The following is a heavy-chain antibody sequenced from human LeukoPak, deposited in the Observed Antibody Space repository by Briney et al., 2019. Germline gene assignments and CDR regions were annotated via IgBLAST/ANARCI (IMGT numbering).Heavy chain of an antibody. CDR2: IYTSGST. V-gene: IGHV4-61*02. J-gene: IGHJ4*02. CDR1: GNSISSGDYY. D-gene: IGHD1-26*01. CDR3: ARASYFLGYSGWVPFDY. Sequence: SQTLSLTCTVSGNSISSGDYYWSWIRQPAGKGLEWIGRIYTSGSTTYNPSLKSRVTISGDTSENQFSLRLSSVTAADTAVSFFARASYFLGYSGWVPFDYWGQGTLVTVSS.